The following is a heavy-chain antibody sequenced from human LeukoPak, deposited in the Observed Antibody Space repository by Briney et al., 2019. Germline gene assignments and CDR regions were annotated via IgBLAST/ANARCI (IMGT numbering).Heavy chain of an antibody. CDR2: ISSSSSTI. D-gene: IGHD1-26*01. CDR1: GFTFSSYS. V-gene: IGHV3-48*01. CDR3: ARAIVGANYYYYYMDV. Sequence: GGSLRLPCAASGFTFSSYSMNWVRQAPGKGLEWVSYISSSSSTIYYADSVKGRFTISRDNAKNSLYLQMNSLRAEDTAVYYCARAIVGANYYYYYMDVWGKGTTVTVSS. J-gene: IGHJ6*03.